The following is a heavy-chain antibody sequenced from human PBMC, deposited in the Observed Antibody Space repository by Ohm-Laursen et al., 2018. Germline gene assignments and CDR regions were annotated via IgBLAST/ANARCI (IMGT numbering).Heavy chain of an antibody. J-gene: IGHJ6*02. Sequence: SLRLSCAASAFSLTASNMNWVRQAPGKGLEWVSYISGSGSVTYYADSVKGRFTVSRDNAKNSLYLQVNSLRAEDTAVYSCARGRPASYYYYAMDVWGQGTTVTVSS. CDR2: ISGSGSVT. V-gene: IGHV3-48*03. CDR1: AFSLTASN. CDR3: ARGRPASYYYYAMDV.